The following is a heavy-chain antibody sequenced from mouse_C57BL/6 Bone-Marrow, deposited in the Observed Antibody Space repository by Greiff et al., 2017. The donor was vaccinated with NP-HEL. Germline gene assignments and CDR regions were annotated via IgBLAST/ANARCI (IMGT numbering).Heavy chain of an antibody. Sequence: EVQLQQSGAELVRPGASVKLSCTASGFNIKDDYMHWVKQRPEQGLEWIGWIDPENGDTEYASKFQGKATITADTSSNTASLQLSSLTSEDTAVYYCTTVGFAYWGQGTLVTVSA. D-gene: IGHD1-1*01. J-gene: IGHJ3*01. CDR3: TTVGFAY. CDR2: IDPENGDT. V-gene: IGHV14-4*01. CDR1: GFNIKDDY.